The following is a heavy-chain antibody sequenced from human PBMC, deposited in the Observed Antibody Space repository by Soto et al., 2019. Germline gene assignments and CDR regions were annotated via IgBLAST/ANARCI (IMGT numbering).Heavy chain of an antibody. J-gene: IGHJ4*02. D-gene: IGHD1-26*01. V-gene: IGHV1-8*01. CDR3: ARGLGEWAVGATPPGY. CDR1: GYTFTSYD. Sequence: QVQLVQSGAEVKKPGASVKVSCKASGYTFTSYDINSVRQATGQGLEWMGWMNPNSGNTGYAQKFQGRVTMTRNTSLSTAYMELSSLRSEDTAVYYCARGLGEWAVGATPPGYWGQGTLVTVSS. CDR2: MNPNSGNT.